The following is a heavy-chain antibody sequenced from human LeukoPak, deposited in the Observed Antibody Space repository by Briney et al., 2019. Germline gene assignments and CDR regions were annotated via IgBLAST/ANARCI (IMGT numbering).Heavy chain of an antibody. CDR2: INHGGST. J-gene: IGHJ6*03. CDR1: GGSFSGYY. V-gene: IGHV4-34*01. CDR3: ARGRITIFGVVRYPYYMDV. D-gene: IGHD3-3*01. Sequence: SETLSLTCAVYGGSFSGYYWSWIRQPPGKGLEWIGEINHGGSTNYNPSLKSRVTISVDTSKNQFSLKLSSVTAADTAVYYCARGRITIFGVVRYPYYMDVWGKGTTVTVSS.